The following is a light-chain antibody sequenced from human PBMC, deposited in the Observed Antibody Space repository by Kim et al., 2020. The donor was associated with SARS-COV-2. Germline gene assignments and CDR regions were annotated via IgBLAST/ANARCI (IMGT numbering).Light chain of an antibody. J-gene: IGKJ1*01. Sequence: ASVGDRITITCRASQSISSYLNWYQQKPGKAPKLLIYAASSLQSGVPSRFSGSGSGTDFTLTISSLQPEDFATYYCQQSYSTPRTFGQGTKVDLK. CDR3: QQSYSTPRT. CDR1: QSISSY. CDR2: AAS. V-gene: IGKV1-39*01.